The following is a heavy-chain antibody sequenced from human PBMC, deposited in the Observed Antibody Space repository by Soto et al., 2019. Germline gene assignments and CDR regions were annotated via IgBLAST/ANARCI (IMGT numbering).Heavy chain of an antibody. CDR2: INPYNGNT. V-gene: IGHV1-18*01. J-gene: IGHJ4*02. D-gene: IGHD1-26*01. CDR1: GYTFTSYG. Sequence: QGQLVQSGAEVKKPGASVKVSCKASGYTFTSYGISWVRQAPGQGLEWMGWINPYNGNTKYAQKLQGRVTMTTDPSTSTAYLALRSLRSDDTAAYYCARDAAVGLFDYWGQGTLVTVSS. CDR3: ARDAAVGLFDY.